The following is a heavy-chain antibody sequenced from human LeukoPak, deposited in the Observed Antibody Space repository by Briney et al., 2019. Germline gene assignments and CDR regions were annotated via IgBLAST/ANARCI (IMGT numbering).Heavy chain of an antibody. Sequence: SVKVSCKASGGTFSSYAISWVRQAPGQGLEWMGGIIPIFGTANYAQKFQGRVTITADKSTSTAYMELSSLRSEDTAVYYCARDPLAYSSSWYFVYWGQGTLVTVSS. CDR3: ARDPLAYSSSWYFVY. CDR1: GGTFSSYA. V-gene: IGHV1-69*06. D-gene: IGHD6-13*01. CDR2: IIPIFGTA. J-gene: IGHJ4*02.